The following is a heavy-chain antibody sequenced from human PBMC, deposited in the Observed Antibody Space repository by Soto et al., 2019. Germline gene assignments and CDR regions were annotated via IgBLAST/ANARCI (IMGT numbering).Heavy chain of an antibody. CDR2: IDPSDSYT. CDR1: GYIFSNYW. Sequence: GESLKISCKGSGYIFSNYWISWVRQKSGKGLEWMGRIDPSDSYTNFSPSFQGHISISVDKSINTAYLQRSGLEASDSAIYYCAKHRHANGDPFYDIWGQGTMVT. D-gene: IGHD3-16*02. J-gene: IGHJ3*02. CDR3: AKHRHANGDPFYDI. V-gene: IGHV5-10-1*01.